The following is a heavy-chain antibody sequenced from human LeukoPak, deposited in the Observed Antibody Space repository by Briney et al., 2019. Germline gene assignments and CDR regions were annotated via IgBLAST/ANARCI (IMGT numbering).Heavy chain of an antibody. D-gene: IGHD3-16*01. V-gene: IGHV4-31*03. CDR3: ARVLGSAYGFDY. CDR1: GGSISSGGYY. CDR2: IYYSGST. J-gene: IGHJ4*02. Sequence: SETLSLTCTVSGGSISSGGYYWRWIRQHPGKSLEWIGYIYYSGSTYYNPSLKSRVTISVDTSKNQFSLKLSSVTAADTAVYYCARVLGSAYGFDYWGQGTLVTVSS.